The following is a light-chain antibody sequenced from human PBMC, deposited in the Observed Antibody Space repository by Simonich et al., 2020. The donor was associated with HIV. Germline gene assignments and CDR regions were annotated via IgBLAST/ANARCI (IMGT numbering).Light chain of an antibody. CDR2: DTS. CDR1: ESVNSKY. J-gene: IGKJ1*01. CDR3: QQYGSSAWT. Sequence: EIVLTQSPGTLSLSPGERATLSCRASESVNSKYLAWYQQKPGLAPRLLIYDTSSRATGIPDRFSGSGSGTDFTLSISRLEPEDFAVYYCQQYGSSAWTFGQWTKVEIK. V-gene: IGKV3D-20*01.